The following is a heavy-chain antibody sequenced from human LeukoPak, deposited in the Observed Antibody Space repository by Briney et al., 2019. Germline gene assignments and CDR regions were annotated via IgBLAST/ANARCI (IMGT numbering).Heavy chain of an antibody. CDR3: ARGDDSYQLLDYYYYMDV. V-gene: IGHV1-46*01. CDR1: GYTFTSYH. CDR2: INPSGGST. Sequence: ASVKVSCKASGYTFTSYHMHWVRQAPGQGLEWMGIINPSGGSTSYAQKFQGRVTMTRDTSTSTVYVELSSLRSEDTAVYYCARGDDSYQLLDYYYYMDVWGKGTTVTVSS. D-gene: IGHD2-2*01. J-gene: IGHJ6*03.